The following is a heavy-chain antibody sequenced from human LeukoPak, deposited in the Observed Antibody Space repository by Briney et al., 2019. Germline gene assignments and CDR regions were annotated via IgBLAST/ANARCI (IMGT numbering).Heavy chain of an antibody. CDR3: TRGSWRVARIPGY. V-gene: IGHV3-11*01. J-gene: IGHJ4*02. CDR1: GFTFSDYY. Sequence: GGSLRLSCAASGFTFSDYYLSWIRQAPGKGLEWVSYIGNSGTTIHYADSVKGRFTIFRDNAKNSLYLQMNSLRAEDTAVYYCTRGSWRVARIPGYWGQGTLVTVSS. CDR2: IGNSGTTI. D-gene: IGHD5-24*01.